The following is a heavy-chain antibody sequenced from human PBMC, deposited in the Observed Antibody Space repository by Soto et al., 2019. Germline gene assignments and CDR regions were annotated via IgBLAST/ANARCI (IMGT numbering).Heavy chain of an antibody. CDR2: ISYDGSNK. CDR3: ARGVGYGDYARNDY. D-gene: IGHD4-17*01. Sequence: GGSLRLSCVASGFTFSSYAMHWVRQAPGKGLEWVAVISYDGSNKYYTDSVKGRFTISRDNSKNTLYLQMNSLRAEDTAVYYCARGVGYGDYARNDYWGQGTLVTVSS. CDR1: GFTFSSYA. V-gene: IGHV3-30-3*01. J-gene: IGHJ4*02.